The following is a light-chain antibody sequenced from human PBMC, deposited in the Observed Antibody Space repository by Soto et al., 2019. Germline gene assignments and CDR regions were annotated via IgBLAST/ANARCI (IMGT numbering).Light chain of an antibody. CDR2: GNN. V-gene: IGLV1-40*01. CDR3: QSYDSSLSALYV. Sequence: QSVLTQPPSVSGAPVQRVTISCTGSSSNIGAGYEVHWSQQLPGTSPKLLIYGNNKRPSGVPDRFSGSKSGTSASLAITGLQAEDEADYYFQSYDSSLSALYVFGTGTKLTV. J-gene: IGLJ1*01. CDR1: SSNIGAGYE.